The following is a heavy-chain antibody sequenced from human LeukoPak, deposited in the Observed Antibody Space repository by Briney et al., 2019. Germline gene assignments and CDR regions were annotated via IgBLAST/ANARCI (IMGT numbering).Heavy chain of an antibody. CDR2: INHSGST. CDR1: GGSFSGCY. J-gene: IGHJ5*02. Sequence: SETLSLTCAAYGGSFSGCYWSWVRQPPGKGLEWIGEINHSGSTNYNPSLKSRVTISVDASKNQFSLKLNSVTAADTAVYYCAGGRGYYGSGSLNWFDPWCRGTLVTVSS. V-gene: IGHV4-34*01. D-gene: IGHD3-10*01. CDR3: AGGRGYYGSGSLNWFDP.